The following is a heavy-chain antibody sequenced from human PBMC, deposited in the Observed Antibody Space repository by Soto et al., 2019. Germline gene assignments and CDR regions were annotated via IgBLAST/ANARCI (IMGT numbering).Heavy chain of an antibody. Sequence: SETLSLTCAVSGGSIISGGYSWSWIRQPPGKGLEWIGYIYHSGSTHYNPSLKSRVTISVDRSKNQFSLKLSSVTAADTAVYYCARGFGELLGYYYGMDVWGQGTTVTVSS. CDR2: IYHSGST. V-gene: IGHV4-30-2*01. D-gene: IGHD3-10*01. CDR1: GGSIISGGYS. J-gene: IGHJ6*02. CDR3: ARGFGELLGYYYGMDV.